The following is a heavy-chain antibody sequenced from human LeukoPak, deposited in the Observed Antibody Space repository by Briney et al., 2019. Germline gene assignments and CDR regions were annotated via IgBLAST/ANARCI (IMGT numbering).Heavy chain of an antibody. CDR2: ISGSGGST. Sequence: GGSLRLSCAASGFTFSSYAMSWVRQAPGKGLEWVSAISGSGGSTYYADSVKGRFTISRDNAKNSLYLQMNSLRAEDTAVYYCARDLLRAFDIWGQGTMVTVSS. V-gene: IGHV3-23*01. CDR3: ARDLLRAFDI. CDR1: GFTFSSYA. J-gene: IGHJ3*02.